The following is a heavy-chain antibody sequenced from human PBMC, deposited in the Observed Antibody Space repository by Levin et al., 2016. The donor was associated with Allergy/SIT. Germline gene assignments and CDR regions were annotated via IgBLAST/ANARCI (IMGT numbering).Heavy chain of an antibody. D-gene: IGHD3-16*01. V-gene: IGHV4-4*02. CDR1: GGSISSSNW. CDR2: IYHSGST. Sequence: SETLSLTCAVSGGSISSSNWWSWVRQPPGKGLEWIGEIYHSGSTNYNPSLKSRVTISVDKSKNQFSLKLSSVTAADTAVYYCASMGGNNYYYYYMDVWGKGTTVTVSS. CDR3: ASMGGNNYYYYYMDV. J-gene: IGHJ6*03.